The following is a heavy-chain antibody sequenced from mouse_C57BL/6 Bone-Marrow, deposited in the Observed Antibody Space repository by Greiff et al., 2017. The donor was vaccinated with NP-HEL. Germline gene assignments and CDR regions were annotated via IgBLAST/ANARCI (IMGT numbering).Heavy chain of an antibody. CDR3: TRGPNWDGWYFDV. V-gene: IGHV5-9-1*02. CDR2: ISSGGDYI. CDR1: GFTFSSYA. J-gene: IGHJ1*03. Sequence: EVQVVESGEGLVKPGGSLKLSCAASGFTFSSYAMSWVRQTPEKRLEWVAYISSGGDYIYYADTVKGRFTISRDNARNTLYLQMSSLKSEDTAMYYCTRGPNWDGWYFDVWGTGTTVTVSS. D-gene: IGHD4-1*01.